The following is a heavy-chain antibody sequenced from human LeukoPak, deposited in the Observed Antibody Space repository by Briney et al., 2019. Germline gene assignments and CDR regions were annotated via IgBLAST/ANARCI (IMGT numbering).Heavy chain of an antibody. V-gene: IGHV3-23*01. CDR2: ISGSGGSA. CDR3: TXDLXXYNNYGXHX. J-gene: IGHJ4*02. Sequence: GGSLRLSCAASGFTFNNYAMTWVRQAPGKGLEWVSGISGSGGSAYYADSVKGRFTISRDNSKNTLYLQMNSLRVEDTAIYFXTXDLXXYNNYGXHXWGQGTXXXVSS. D-gene: IGHD4-11*01. CDR1: GFTFNNYA.